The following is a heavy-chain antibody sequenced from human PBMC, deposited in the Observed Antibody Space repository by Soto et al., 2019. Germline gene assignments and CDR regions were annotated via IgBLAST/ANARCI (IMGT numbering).Heavy chain of an antibody. CDR1: GFTFSSHW. CDR2: INGDGSST. D-gene: IGHD3-16*02. CDR3: ARVSGVSYPPNHRSYMDV. V-gene: IGHV3-74*01. Sequence: PGGSLRLSCAASGFTFSSHWVHWVRQAPGKGLVWISRINGDGSSTGYVDLVEGRFTISRDNAKNTLYLQMNSLRAEDTAVYYCARVSGVSYPPNHRSYMDVWSKGSTVTGS. J-gene: IGHJ6*03.